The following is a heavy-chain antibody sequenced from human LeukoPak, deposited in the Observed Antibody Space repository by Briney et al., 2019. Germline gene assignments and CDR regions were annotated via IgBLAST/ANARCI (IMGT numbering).Heavy chain of an antibody. V-gene: IGHV1-46*01. CDR3: ARGGIAASGASDI. CDR1: GYTFTSLY. Sequence: ASVKVSCKASGYTFTSLYMHWVRQAPGQGLEWMGIINPSGGSTTYAQKFQGRVTMTRDTSTSTLYMELSSLRSEDTAVYYCARGGIAASGASDIWGQGTTVTVSS. D-gene: IGHD6-13*01. J-gene: IGHJ3*02. CDR2: INPSGGST.